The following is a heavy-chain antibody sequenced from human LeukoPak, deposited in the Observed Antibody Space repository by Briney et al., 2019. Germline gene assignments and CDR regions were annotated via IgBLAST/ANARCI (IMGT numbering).Heavy chain of an antibody. CDR3: AKSGGLSGSGRLAMDV. D-gene: IGHD3-10*01. J-gene: IGHJ6*02. CDR2: ISGSGGST. CDR1: GFTFSTYA. Sequence: QPGGSLRLSCAASGFTFSTYAMSWVRLAPGKGLEWVSGISGSGGSTYYADSVKGRFTSSRDNSNNTLYVQMNSLRVEDTAVYYCAKSGGLSGSGRLAMDVWGQGPTVTVSS. V-gene: IGHV3-23*01.